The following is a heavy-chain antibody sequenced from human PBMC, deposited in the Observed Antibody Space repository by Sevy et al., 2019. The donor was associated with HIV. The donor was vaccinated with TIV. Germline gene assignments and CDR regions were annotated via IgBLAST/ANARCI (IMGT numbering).Heavy chain of an antibody. J-gene: IGHJ4*02. Sequence: GGSLRLSCAASGFTFSSYGMHWVRQAPGKGLEWVAVIWYDGSNKYYTDSVKGRFTISRDNSKKKRYLQMNGLRAEDTAVYYCAMNYYDSSGSSFFFDYWGQGTLVTVSS. CDR1: GFTFSSYG. CDR2: IWYDGSNK. V-gene: IGHV3-33*01. CDR3: AMNYYDSSGSSFFFDY. D-gene: IGHD3-22*01.